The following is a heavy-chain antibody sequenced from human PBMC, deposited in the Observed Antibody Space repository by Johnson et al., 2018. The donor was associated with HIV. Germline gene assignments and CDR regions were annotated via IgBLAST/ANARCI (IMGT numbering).Heavy chain of an antibody. Sequence: VQLAESGGGLVQPGRSLRLSCAASGFTVSSNYMSWVRQAPGKGLEWVSVIYSGGSTYYADSVKGRFTISRDNSKNTLYLQMNSLRAEDTAVYYCVRDRGTMLLDGAFDIWGQGTMVTVSS. CDR1: GFTVSSNY. CDR3: VRDRGTMLLDGAFDI. J-gene: IGHJ3*02. V-gene: IGHV3-53*01. CDR2: IYSGGST. D-gene: IGHD3-10*01.